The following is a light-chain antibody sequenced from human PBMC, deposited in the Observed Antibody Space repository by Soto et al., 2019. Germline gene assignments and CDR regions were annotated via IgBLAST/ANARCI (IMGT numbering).Light chain of an antibody. V-gene: IGKV1-39*01. Sequence: DIQRTQSLSPLYASLGDRVTITCRARQSISSYLNWYQQKPGKAPNLLIYAAASLQGGFPSRFSGTGTWTDFTLTIISLQPEDFATYYSQQSYSTPHSFGGATKVEIK. CDR2: AAA. J-gene: IGKJ4*02. CDR3: QQSYSTPHS. CDR1: QSISSY.